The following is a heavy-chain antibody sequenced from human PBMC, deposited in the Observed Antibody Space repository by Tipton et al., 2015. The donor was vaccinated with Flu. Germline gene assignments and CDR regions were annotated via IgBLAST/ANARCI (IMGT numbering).Heavy chain of an antibody. CDR2: TYQRSMWHH. V-gene: IGHV6-1*01. D-gene: IGHD3-10*01. CDR3: ARGSGSGPKDWFDP. CDR1: GDSVSSNGAT. J-gene: IGHJ5*02. Sequence: GLVKPSQTLSLTCVISGDSVSSNGATWSWIRQSPSRGLEWLGKTYQRSMWHHIYAVSVKGRISITPDTSKNQFSLQLNSVTPEDAAVYYCARGSGSGPKDWFDPWGQGTQVTVSA.